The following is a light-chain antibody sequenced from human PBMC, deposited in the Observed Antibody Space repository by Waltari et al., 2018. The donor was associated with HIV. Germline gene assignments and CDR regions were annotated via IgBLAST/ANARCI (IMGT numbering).Light chain of an antibody. CDR1: QSVLYSSNNKNY. Sequence: DIVMTQSPDSLAVSLGERATINCKSSQSVLYSSNNKNYLAWYQQKPGHPPKLLIYWASTRESGVPDRFSGSASGTDFTLTISSLQAEDVAVYYCQQYYSSPWTFGQGTKVEIK. V-gene: IGKV4-1*01. CDR3: QQYYSSPWT. CDR2: WAS. J-gene: IGKJ1*01.